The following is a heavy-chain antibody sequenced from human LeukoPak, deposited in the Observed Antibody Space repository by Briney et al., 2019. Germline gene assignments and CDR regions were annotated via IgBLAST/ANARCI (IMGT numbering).Heavy chain of an antibody. Sequence: GESLKISCKGSGYSFTSYWIGWVRQMPGKGLEWMGIIYPGDSDTRCSPSFQGQVTISADKSISTAYLQWSSLKASDTAMYYCARITFYCSSTSCYFDYWGQGTLVTVSS. CDR2: IYPGDSDT. V-gene: IGHV5-51*01. CDR1: GYSFTSYW. CDR3: ARITFYCSSTSCYFDY. J-gene: IGHJ4*02. D-gene: IGHD2-2*01.